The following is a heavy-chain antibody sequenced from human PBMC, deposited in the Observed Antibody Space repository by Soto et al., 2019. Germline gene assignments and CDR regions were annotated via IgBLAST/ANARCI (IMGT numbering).Heavy chain of an antibody. D-gene: IGHD2-2*01. CDR3: ARDRGYCSSTSCLAYGVSSFPVYYYYYGMDV. Sequence: ASVKVSCKASGGTFSSYAISWVRQAPGQGLEWMGGIIPIFGTANYAQKFQGRVTITADESTSTAYMELSSLRSEDTAVYYCARDRGYCSSTSCLAYGVSSFPVYYYYYGMDVWGQGTTVTVSS. CDR1: GGTFSSYA. J-gene: IGHJ6*02. V-gene: IGHV1-69*01. CDR2: IIPIFGTA.